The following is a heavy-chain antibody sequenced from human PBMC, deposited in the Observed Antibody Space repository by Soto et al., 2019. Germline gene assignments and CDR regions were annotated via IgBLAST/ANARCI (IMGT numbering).Heavy chain of an antibody. CDR3: ARSRVGGAPDS. CDR1: GFTFSTYS. D-gene: IGHD1-26*01. CDR2: IDPSSVYI. J-gene: IGHJ4*02. Sequence: EVQLVESGGGLVKPGGSLRLSCAASGFTFSTYSMHRVRQAPGKGLEWVSSIDPSSVYIFYAASLQGRFTVSRANAQNAVYLQLKSLRAEDTAGYYCARSRVGGAPDSWGQGTLVTVSS. V-gene: IGHV3-21*06.